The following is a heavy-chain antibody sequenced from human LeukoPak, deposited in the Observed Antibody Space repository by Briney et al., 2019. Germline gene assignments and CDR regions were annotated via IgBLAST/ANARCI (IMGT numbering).Heavy chain of an antibody. J-gene: IGHJ3*01. CDR2: IGYDESNK. CDR3: ARDRFMVRGVMVGTFDL. CDR1: GFTFSDYA. V-gene: IGHV3-33*01. Sequence: GGSLRLSCAASGFTFSDYAMHWVRQDPGKGLEWVAVIGYDESNKYDADSVKGRFTISRDNSKNMMYLQMNSLRAEDTAVYYCARDRFMVRGVMVGTFDLWGQGTMVTVSS. D-gene: IGHD3-10*01.